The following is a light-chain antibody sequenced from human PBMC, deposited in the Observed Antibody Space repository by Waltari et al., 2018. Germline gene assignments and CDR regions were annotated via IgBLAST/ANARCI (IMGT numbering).Light chain of an antibody. V-gene: IGKV3-20*01. Sequence: DIVLTPSPGTLSLSPGERATLSCRASQSVSSISFTWYQQRPGQAPRLLIYGTSSRATDIPDRFSGSGSGTDFTLTISRLEPEDFAVYFCQHYDGSAVTFGGGTKVEIK. CDR3: QHYDGSAVT. CDR1: QSVSSIS. CDR2: GTS. J-gene: IGKJ4*01.